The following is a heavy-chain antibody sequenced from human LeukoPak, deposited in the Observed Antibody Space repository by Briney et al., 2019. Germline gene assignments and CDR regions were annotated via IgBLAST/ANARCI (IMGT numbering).Heavy chain of an antibody. J-gene: IGHJ6*02. D-gene: IGHD3-22*01. V-gene: IGHV1-69*01. CDR1: GGTFSSYA. Sequence: GASVKVSCTASGGTFSSYAISWERQAPGQGLEWMGGIIPIFGTANYAQKFQGRVTITADESTSTAYMELSSLRSEDTAVYYCAKFGRYDSSGSNYYYYGMDVWGQGTTVTVSS. CDR3: AKFGRYDSSGSNYYYYGMDV. CDR2: IIPIFGTA.